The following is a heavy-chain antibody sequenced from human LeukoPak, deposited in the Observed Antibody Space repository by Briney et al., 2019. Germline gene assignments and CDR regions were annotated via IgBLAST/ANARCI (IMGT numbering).Heavy chain of an antibody. CDR2: INAGNGNT. J-gene: IGHJ4*02. Sequence: ASVKVSCKASGYTFTNYAMHWVRQAPGQRLEWMGWINAGNGNTKYSQEFQGRVTMTRDTSISTAYMELSRLRSDDTAVFYCARVGQWELDRFHDYWGQGTLVTVSS. D-gene: IGHD1-26*01. CDR1: GYTFTNYA. V-gene: IGHV1-3*01. CDR3: ARVGQWELDRFHDY.